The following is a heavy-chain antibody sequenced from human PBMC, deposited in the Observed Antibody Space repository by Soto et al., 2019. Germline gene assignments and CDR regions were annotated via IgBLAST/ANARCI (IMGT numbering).Heavy chain of an antibody. J-gene: IGHJ4*02. CDR1: GSSISSYY. V-gene: IGHV4-59*01. Sequence: SETLSLTCRVSGSSISSYYWSWLRQPPGKGLEWTGNIYYTGSTNYHPSLKSRVIMSVESSKKQFSLRLNSVTAADTAVYYCTRVGGYYGDYPNFDYWGQGALVTVSS. D-gene: IGHD4-17*01. CDR3: TRVGGYYGDYPNFDY. CDR2: IYYTGST.